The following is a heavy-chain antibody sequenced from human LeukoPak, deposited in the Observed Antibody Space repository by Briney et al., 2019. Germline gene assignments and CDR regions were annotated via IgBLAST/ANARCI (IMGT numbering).Heavy chain of an antibody. CDR2: INHSGST. CDR3: ARDGHRRYYYDSSGREHAFDI. CDR1: GGSFSGYC. J-gene: IGHJ3*02. Sequence: SETLSLTCAVYGGSFSGYCWSWIRQPPGKGLAWIGEINHSGSTNYNPPLKSRVTISVDTSKNQFSLKLSSVTAADTAVYYCARDGHRRYYYDSSGREHAFDIWGQGTMVTVSS. D-gene: IGHD3-22*01. V-gene: IGHV4-34*01.